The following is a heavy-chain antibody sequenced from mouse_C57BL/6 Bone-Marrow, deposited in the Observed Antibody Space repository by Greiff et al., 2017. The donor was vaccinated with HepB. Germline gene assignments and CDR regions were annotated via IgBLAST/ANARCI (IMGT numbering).Heavy chain of an antibody. D-gene: IGHD1-1*01. V-gene: IGHV3-8*01. CDR3: ARRVYGSSYGWYFDV. CDR2: ISYSGST. CDR1: GYSITSDY. J-gene: IGHJ1*03. Sequence: EVQLQQSGPGLAKPSQTLYLTCSVTGYSITSDYWNWIRKFPGNKLEYMGYISYSGSTYYNPSLKSRISITRDTSKNQYYLQLNSVTTEDTATYYCARRVYGSSYGWYFDVWGTGTTVTVSS.